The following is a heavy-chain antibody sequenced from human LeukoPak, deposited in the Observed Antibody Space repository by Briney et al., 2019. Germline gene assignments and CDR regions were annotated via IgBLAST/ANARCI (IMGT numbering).Heavy chain of an antibody. V-gene: IGHV4-34*01. Sequence: NPSETLSLTCAVYGGSFSGYYWSWIRQPPGKGLEWIGEINHSGSTNYNPSLKSRVTISVDTSRNQFSLKLSSVTAADTAVYYCARGNGDTAMATADYWGQGTLVTVSS. CDR1: GGSFSGYY. CDR3: ARGNGDTAMATADY. J-gene: IGHJ4*02. D-gene: IGHD5-18*01. CDR2: INHSGST.